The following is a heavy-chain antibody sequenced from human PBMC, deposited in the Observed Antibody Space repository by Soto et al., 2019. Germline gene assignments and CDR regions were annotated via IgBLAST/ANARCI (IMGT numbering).Heavy chain of an antibody. CDR2: IYYSGST. V-gene: IGHV4-31*03. Sequence: QVQLQESGPGLVKPSQTLSLTCTVSGGSINSGGYYWSRIRQHPGKGLEWIGYIYYSGSTYYNPSLKSRITISVDTCKNQFSLKLSSVTAADTAVYYCARDRHLRVDRSGRFDPWGQGTLVTVSS. J-gene: IGHJ5*02. CDR1: GGSINSGGYY. D-gene: IGHD3-16*02. CDR3: ARDRHLRVDRSGRFDP.